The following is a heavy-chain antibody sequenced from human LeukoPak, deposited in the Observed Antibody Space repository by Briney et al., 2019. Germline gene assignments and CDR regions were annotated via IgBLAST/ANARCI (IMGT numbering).Heavy chain of an antibody. CDR2: IIPIFGTA. D-gene: IGHD7-27*01. V-gene: IGHV1-69*05. Sequence: GASVKVSCKASGYTFTSYYMHWVRQAPGQGLEWMGRIIPIFGTANYAQKFQGRVTITTDESTSTAYMELSSLRSEDTAVYYCARDRGTGDFDYWGQGTLVTVSS. CDR1: GYTFTSYY. CDR3: ARDRGTGDFDY. J-gene: IGHJ4*02.